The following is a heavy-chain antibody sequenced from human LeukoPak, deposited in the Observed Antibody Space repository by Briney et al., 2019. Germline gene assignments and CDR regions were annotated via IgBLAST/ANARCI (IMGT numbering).Heavy chain of an antibody. CDR3: ATQLELRKGARLYFDY. J-gene: IGHJ4*02. D-gene: IGHD1-7*01. Sequence: ASVKVSCKASGYTFTSYGISWVRQAPGQGLEWMGWISAYNGNTNYAQKLQGRVTMTTDTSTSTAYMELRSLRSDDTAVYYCATQLELRKGARLYFDYWGQGTLVTVSS. V-gene: IGHV1-18*01. CDR1: GYTFTSYG. CDR2: ISAYNGNT.